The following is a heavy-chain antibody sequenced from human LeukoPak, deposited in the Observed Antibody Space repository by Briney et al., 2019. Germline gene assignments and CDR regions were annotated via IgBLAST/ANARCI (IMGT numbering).Heavy chain of an antibody. Sequence: GASVKVSCKASGYTFTSYGISWVRQAPGQGLEWMGRIIPILGIANYAQKFQGRVTITADKSTSTAYMELRSLRSDDTAVYYCARDLVRGVGEVWGQGTLVTISS. CDR2: IIPILGIA. CDR3: ARDLVRGVGEV. D-gene: IGHD3-10*01. CDR1: GYTFTSYG. J-gene: IGHJ4*02. V-gene: IGHV1-69*04.